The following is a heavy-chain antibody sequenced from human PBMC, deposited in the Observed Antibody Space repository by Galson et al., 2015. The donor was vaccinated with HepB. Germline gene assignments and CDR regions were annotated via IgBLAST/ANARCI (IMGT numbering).Heavy chain of an antibody. Sequence: SVKVSCKASGGTFSSYTISWVRQAPGQGLEWMGWISAYNGNTNYAQKLQGRVTMTTDTSTGTAYMELRSLRSDDTAVYYCARGPSSRPMYYFDYWGQGTLVTVSS. D-gene: IGHD6-13*01. CDR2: ISAYNGNT. J-gene: IGHJ4*02. V-gene: IGHV1-18*01. CDR3: ARGPSSRPMYYFDY. CDR1: GGTFSSYT.